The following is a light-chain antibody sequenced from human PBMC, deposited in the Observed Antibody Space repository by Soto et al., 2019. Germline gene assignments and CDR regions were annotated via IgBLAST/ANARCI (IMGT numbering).Light chain of an antibody. CDR3: QQYNNWPLT. CDR2: GAS. J-gene: IGKJ4*01. CDR1: QSVSSI. V-gene: IGKV3-15*01. Sequence: EIGMTQTPATLSVSPGEGATLSCRASQSVSSILAWYQQKPGQAPSLLIYGASTRATGIPARFSASGSGTEFTLTISSLQSEDFAVYYCQQYNNWPLTFGGGTKVDI.